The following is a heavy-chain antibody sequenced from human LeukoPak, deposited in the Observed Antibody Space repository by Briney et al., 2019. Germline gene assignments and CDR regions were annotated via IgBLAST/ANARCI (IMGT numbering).Heavy chain of an antibody. CDR2: IYYSGST. CDR3: ARAGQHYDFWSGYYSGNWFDP. CDR1: GGSISSSSYY. J-gene: IGHJ5*02. V-gene: IGHV4-39*07. D-gene: IGHD3-3*01. Sequence: SETLSLTCTVSGGSISSSSYYWGWIRQPPGKGLEWIGSIYYSGSTYYNPSLKSRVTISVDTSKNQFSLKLSSVTAADTAVYYCARAGQHYDFWSGYYSGNWFDPWGQGTLVTVSS.